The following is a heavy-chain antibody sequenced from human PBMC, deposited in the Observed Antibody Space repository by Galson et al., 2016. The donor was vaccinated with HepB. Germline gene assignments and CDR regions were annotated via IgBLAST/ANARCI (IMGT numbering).Heavy chain of an antibody. Sequence: TLSLTCTVSSDSISSAYYWNWIRQHPGKGLEWIGYIYYSGSTYNNPSLKSRVTISVDSSKNQFSLKLNSVTAADTAVYYCTEGSGYSYDRSYYGMDVWGQGTTVTVSS. V-gene: IGHV4-31*09. J-gene: IGHJ6*02. CDR2: IYYSGST. CDR1: SDSISSAYY. D-gene: IGHD5-18*01. CDR3: TEGSGYSYDRSYYGMDV.